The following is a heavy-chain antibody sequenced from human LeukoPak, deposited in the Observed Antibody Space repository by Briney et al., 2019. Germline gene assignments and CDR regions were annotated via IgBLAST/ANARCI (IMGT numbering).Heavy chain of an antibody. CDR1: GFSFREFA. Sequence: GGSLRLSCTSFGFSFREFAVSWFRQAPRKGLEWIGFIRSSIYGGTPKAAASVKGRFIFSRDDSKGVAYLRMNSLKIEDTAMYYCSREWGNGNDIRPDYWGQGTLVTVSS. CDR2: IRSSIYGGTP. V-gene: IGHV3-49*03. CDR3: SREWGNGNDIRPDY. D-gene: IGHD1-1*01. J-gene: IGHJ4*02.